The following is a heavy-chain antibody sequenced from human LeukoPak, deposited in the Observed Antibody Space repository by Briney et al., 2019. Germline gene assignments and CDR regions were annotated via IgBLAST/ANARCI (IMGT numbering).Heavy chain of an antibody. CDR2: IYYSGST. V-gene: IGHV4-61*05. CDR1: GGSISSSSYY. Sequence: SEALSLTCTVSGGSISSSSYYWGWIRQPPGKGLEWIGYIYYSGSTNYNPSLKSRVTISVDTSKNQFSLKLSSVTAADTAVYYCARSVRFLEWPNWFDPWGQGTLVTVSS. D-gene: IGHD3-3*01. J-gene: IGHJ5*02. CDR3: ARSVRFLEWPNWFDP.